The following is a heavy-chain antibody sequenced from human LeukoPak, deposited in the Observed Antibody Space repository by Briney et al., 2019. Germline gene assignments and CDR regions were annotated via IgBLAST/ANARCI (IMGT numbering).Heavy chain of an antibody. J-gene: IGHJ6*02. Sequence: GGSLRLSCAASGFTFSSYGMHWVRQAPGKGLEWVAVISYDGSNESYADSVKGRFTISRDNSKNTLYLQMNSLRAEDTAVYYCAKTVDYYDSGGYYQPVSYYYYGMDVWGRGTTVTVSS. D-gene: IGHD3-22*01. CDR1: GFTFSSYG. CDR3: AKTVDYYDSGGYYQPVSYYYYGMDV. V-gene: IGHV3-30*18. CDR2: ISYDGSNE.